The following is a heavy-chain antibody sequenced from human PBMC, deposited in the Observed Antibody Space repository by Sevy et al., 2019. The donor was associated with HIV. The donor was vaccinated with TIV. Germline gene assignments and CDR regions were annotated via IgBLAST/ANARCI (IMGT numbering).Heavy chain of an antibody. CDR3: ARGDIVVVPATNGVCYTARCYYYYYMDV. CDR2: IIPIFGTA. D-gene: IGHD2-2*01. CDR1: GGTFSSYA. J-gene: IGHJ6*03. Sequence: ASVKVSCKASGGTFSSYAISWVRQAPGQGLEWMGGIIPIFGTANYAQKFQGRVTITADESTSTAYMELSSLRSEDTAVYYCARGDIVVVPATNGVCYTARCYYYYYMDVWGKGTTVTVSS. V-gene: IGHV1-69*13.